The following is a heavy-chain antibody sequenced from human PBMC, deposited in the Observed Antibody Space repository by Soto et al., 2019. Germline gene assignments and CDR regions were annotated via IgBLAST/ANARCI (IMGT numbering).Heavy chain of an antibody. V-gene: IGHV4-34*01. CDR2: INHSGST. Sequence: QVQLQQWGAGLLKPSETLSLTCVVYGGSFSGYYWSWIRQPPGKGLEWIGEINHSGSTNYNPSLKSRVTISVDTCKNQFSLKLSSVTAADTAVYYCARARGKQSYFDYWGQGTLVTVSS. CDR3: ARARGKQSYFDY. CDR1: GGSFSGYY. D-gene: IGHD3-10*01. J-gene: IGHJ4*02.